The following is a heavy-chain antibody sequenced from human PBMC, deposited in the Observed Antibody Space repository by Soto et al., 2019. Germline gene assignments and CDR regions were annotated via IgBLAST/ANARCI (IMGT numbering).Heavy chain of an antibody. CDR1: GFTFSSYW. J-gene: IGHJ4*02. Sequence: PGGSLRLSCAASGFTFSSYWMSWVRQAPGKGLEWVANIKQDGSEKYYVDSVKGRFTISRDNAKNSLYLQMNSLRAEDTAVYYCARDSGFYSSGWYLDYWGQGTLVTVSS. CDR2: IKQDGSEK. CDR3: ARDSGFYSSGWYLDY. V-gene: IGHV3-7*01. D-gene: IGHD6-19*01.